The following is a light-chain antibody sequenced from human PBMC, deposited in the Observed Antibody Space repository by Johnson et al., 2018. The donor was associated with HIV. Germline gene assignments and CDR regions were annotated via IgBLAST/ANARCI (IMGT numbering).Light chain of an antibody. CDR3: AAWDDSLNGFYV. CDR2: DTI. V-gene: IGLV1-51*01. J-gene: IGLJ1*01. Sequence: QSVLTQPPSVSAAPGQKVTISCSGSSSNIGSHYVSWYQQVPGTAPRLVIYDTIKRHSGIPDRFSGSKSGTSATLGISGLQAEDEADYYCAAWDDSLNGFYVFGTGTKVTVL. CDR1: SSNIGSHY.